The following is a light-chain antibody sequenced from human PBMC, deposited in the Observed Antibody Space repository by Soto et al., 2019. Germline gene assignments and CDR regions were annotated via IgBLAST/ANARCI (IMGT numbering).Light chain of an antibody. J-gene: IGKJ1*01. V-gene: IGKV3-20*01. CDR3: QQYGSSPWT. CDR2: GAS. CDR1: QSVSNSD. Sequence: EIVLTQSPGTLSLSPGERATLFCRASQSVSNSDLAWYQQKPGQAPRLLIYGASSRATDIPDRFSGSGSGTDFTLTINRLEPDDFAVYYCQQYGSSPWTFGQGTKVEIK.